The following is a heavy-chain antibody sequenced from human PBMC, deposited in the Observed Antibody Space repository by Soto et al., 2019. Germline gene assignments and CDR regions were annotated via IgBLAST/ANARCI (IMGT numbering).Heavy chain of an antibody. J-gene: IGHJ4*02. CDR3: ARAGCSGGSCYSPFDY. D-gene: IGHD2-15*01. CDR2: IIPIFGTA. Sequence: QVQRVQSGAEVKKPGSSVKVSCKASGGTFSSYAISWVRQAPGQGLEWMGGIIPIFGTANYAQKFQGGVTITADESTSTAYMGVSSLRSEDTAVYYCARAGCSGGSCYSPFDYWGQGTLVTVSS. V-gene: IGHV1-69*01. CDR1: GGTFSSYA.